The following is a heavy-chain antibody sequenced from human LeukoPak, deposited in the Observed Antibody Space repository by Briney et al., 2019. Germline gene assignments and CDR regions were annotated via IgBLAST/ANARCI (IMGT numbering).Heavy chain of an antibody. V-gene: IGHV7-4-1*02. J-gene: IGHJ5*02. CDR2: INTNTGNP. CDR1: GYTFTSYA. D-gene: IGHD2-2*01. CDR3: ARGWCSSTSCLPFDP. Sequence: ASVKVSCKASGYTFTSYAMNWVRQAPGQGLEWMGWINTNTGNPTYAQGFTGRFVFSLDTSVSTAYLQISSLKAEDTAVYYCARGWCSSTSCLPFDPWGQGTLVTVSS.